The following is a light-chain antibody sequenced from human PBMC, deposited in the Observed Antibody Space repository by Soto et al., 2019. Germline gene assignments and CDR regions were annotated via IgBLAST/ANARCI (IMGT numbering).Light chain of an antibody. CDR3: QQYNNWPRT. CDR2: GAS. J-gene: IGKJ1*01. CDR1: QSVSNK. Sequence: EIVMTQSPATLSVSPGERATLSCRASQSVSNKLAWYQQKPGQVPRLLIYGASTRATGVPARFSGSGSGAEFTLTISSLQSEDFAVYYCQQYNNWPRTFGQGTKV. V-gene: IGKV3-15*01.